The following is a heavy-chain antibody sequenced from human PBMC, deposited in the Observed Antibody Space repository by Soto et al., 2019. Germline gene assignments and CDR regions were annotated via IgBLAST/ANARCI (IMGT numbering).Heavy chain of an antibody. CDR2: TDSSGGS. J-gene: IGHJ5*02. D-gene: IGHD3-3*01. CDR1: GGSISSSSFY. CDR3: ASLRLLVGESPGFWFDP. V-gene: IGHV4-39*02. Sequence: QLELKESGPGLVESSGTLSLTCSVSGGSISSSSFYWGWIRQPPGKGQEWIANTDSSGGSYYNPSFKIRVPISLDTSKNHFSLRLNSVTSADTAVYYCASLRLLVGESPGFWFDPWGQGTLVTVSS.